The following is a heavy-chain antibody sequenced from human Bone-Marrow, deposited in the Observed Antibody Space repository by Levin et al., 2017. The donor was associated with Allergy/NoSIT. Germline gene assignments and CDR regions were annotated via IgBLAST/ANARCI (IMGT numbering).Heavy chain of an antibody. CDR1: GFDFSNKG. J-gene: IGHJ4*02. CDR3: ARDTFNHYIDY. V-gene: IGHV3-33*01. Sequence: GGSLRLSCVVSGFDFSNKGMHWVRQAPGKGLEWVAIIWFDGSQRYHADSVKGRFSISRDNSKNTLYLQMNNLRAEDTAIYFCARDTFNHYIDYWGQGTLVTVSS. D-gene: IGHD2/OR15-2a*01. CDR2: IWFDGSQR.